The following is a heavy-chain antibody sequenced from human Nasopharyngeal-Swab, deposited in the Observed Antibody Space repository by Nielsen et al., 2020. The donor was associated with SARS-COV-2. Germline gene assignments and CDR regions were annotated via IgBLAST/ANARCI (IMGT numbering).Heavy chain of an antibody. J-gene: IGHJ3*02. CDR2: MYYDGRST. CDR1: GESISTSTDS. CDR3: ARGHSSGFQATAFDI. D-gene: IGHD3-22*01. V-gene: IGHV4-30-2*01. Sequence: SETLSLTCAVSGESISTSTDSWGWIRQPPGKGLEWIGYMYYDGRSTYYNPSLKSRVTISVDGSKNQLSLRLSSVTAADTAVYFCARGHSSGFQATAFDIWGQGTMVTVSS.